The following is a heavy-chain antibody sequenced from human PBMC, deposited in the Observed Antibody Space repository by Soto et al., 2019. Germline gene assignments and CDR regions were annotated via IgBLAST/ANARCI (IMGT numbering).Heavy chain of an antibody. V-gene: IGHV1-58*01. CDR3: AEVVDIVVVVADNWFAP. CDR1: GFTFTSSA. D-gene: IGHD2-15*01. CDR2: IVVGSGNT. Sequence: ASVKVSCKASGFTFTSSAVQWVRQARGQRLEWIGWIVVGSGNTNYAQKFQERVTITRDMSTSTAYMELSGLRSEDTAVYYCAEVVDIVVVVADNWFAPWGQGTLVTV. J-gene: IGHJ5*02.